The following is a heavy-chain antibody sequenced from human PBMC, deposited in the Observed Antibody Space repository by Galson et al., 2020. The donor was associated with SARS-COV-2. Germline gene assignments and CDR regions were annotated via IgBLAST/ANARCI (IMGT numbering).Heavy chain of an antibody. CDR3: AKVTFGESTYYFDY. J-gene: IGHJ4*02. CDR1: GFTFDDYA. D-gene: IGHD3-10*01. V-gene: IGHV3-9*01. Sequence: TGGSLRLSCAASGFTFDDYAMHWVRQAPGKGLEWVSSISWNSDSIDYADSVKGRFTISRDNDKNSLYLQLNSLRVDDTAIYYCAKVTFGESTYYFDYWGQGTLLTVSS. CDR2: ISWNSDSI.